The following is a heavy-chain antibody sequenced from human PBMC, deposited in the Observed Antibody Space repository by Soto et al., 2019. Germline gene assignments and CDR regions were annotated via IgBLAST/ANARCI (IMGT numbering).Heavy chain of an antibody. J-gene: IGHJ6*02. Sequence: SETLRLNCSVSGADINTYSWTWIRQPAGKGLEWIGRIYTSASINYNPSLKGRVTLSVDTSTNQVSLRLASVTAADTAIYYCARDREAGYNFYYGMDVWGQGTTVTVSS. CDR1: GADINTYS. D-gene: IGHD6-19*01. CDR2: IYTSASI. CDR3: ARDREAGYNFYYGMDV. V-gene: IGHV4-4*07.